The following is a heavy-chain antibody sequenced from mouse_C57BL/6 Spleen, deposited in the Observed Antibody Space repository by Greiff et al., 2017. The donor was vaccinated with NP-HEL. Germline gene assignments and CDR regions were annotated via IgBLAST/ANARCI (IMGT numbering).Heavy chain of an antibody. V-gene: IGHV5-4*01. Sequence: VESGGGLVKPGGSLKLSCAASGFTFSSYAMSWVRQTPEKRLEWVATISDGGSYTYYPDNVKGRLTISRDNAKNNLYLQMSQRKPEDTAMYYCARDEDYYGSSYMDYWGQGTSVTVSS. J-gene: IGHJ4*01. CDR2: ISDGGSYT. CDR1: GFTFSSYA. CDR3: ARDEDYYGSSYMDY. D-gene: IGHD1-1*01.